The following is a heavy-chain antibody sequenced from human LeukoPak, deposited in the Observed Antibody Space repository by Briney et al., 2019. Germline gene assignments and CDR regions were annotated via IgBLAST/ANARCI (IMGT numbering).Heavy chain of an antibody. D-gene: IGHD6-19*01. Sequence: SSKTLSLTCTVSGGSISSGSYYWSWIRQPAGKGLEWIGRIYTSGSTNYHPSLKSRVTISVDTSKNQFSLKLSSVTAADTAVYYCARSVRAVAGTIGYWGQGTLVTVSS. V-gene: IGHV4-61*02. CDR2: IYTSGST. J-gene: IGHJ4*02. CDR1: GGSISSGSYY. CDR3: ARSVRAVAGTIGY.